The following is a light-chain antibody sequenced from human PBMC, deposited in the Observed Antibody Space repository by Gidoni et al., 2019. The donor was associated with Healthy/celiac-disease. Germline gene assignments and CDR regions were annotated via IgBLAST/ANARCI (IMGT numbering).Light chain of an antibody. CDR1: QEISNY. CDR3: QQYDNLPPLT. V-gene: IGKV1-33*01. CDR2: DAS. J-gene: IGKJ4*01. Sequence: DIQMTQSPSSLSASVGDRVTITRQASQEISNYLNWYQQKPGKAPKLLIYDASNLETGVPSRFSGSGSGTDFTFTISSLQPEDIATYYCQQYDNLPPLTFGGGTKVEIK.